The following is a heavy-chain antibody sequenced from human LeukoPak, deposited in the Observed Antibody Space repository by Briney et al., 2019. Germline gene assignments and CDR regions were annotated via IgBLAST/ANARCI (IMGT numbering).Heavy chain of an antibody. D-gene: IGHD5-18*01. CDR2: IYYSGST. J-gene: IGHJ4*02. CDR1: GGSISSYY. V-gene: IGHV4-59*01. Sequence: SETLSLTCTVSGGSISSYYWTWIRQPPGKGLEWLGYIYYSGSTNYNPSLKSRVTISLDTSKNQFSLRLTSVTAADTAVYYCARDKWVTWGQGTLVTVSS. CDR3: ARDKWVT.